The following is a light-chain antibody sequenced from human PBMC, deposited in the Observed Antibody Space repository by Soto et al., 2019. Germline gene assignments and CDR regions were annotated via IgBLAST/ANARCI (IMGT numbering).Light chain of an antibody. CDR3: QQSYYNPT. CDR2: DAS. J-gene: IGKJ1*01. V-gene: IGKV1-39*01. CDR1: QSISSY. Sequence: DIQMTQSPSSLSGSVGDRVTITWRASQSISSYLHWYQQKPGKAPNLLIYDASTLQSGVPSRFSGSGSGTDFTLTISSLQREDFATYYCQQSYYNPTFGQGTKVDIK.